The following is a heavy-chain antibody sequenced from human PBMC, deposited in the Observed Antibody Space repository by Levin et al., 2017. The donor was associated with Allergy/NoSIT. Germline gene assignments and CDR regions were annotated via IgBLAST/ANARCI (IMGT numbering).Heavy chain of an antibody. CDR2: ITSDGSNK. CDR1: GLSFSDYG. V-gene: IGHV3-30*03. CDR3: ASRGSFDH. D-gene: IGHD3-10*01. J-gene: IGHJ4*02. Sequence: GGSLRLSCSASGLSFSDYGMHWVRQAPDSGLEWVTLITSDGSNKFYADSEKGRFIVSRDNSRNLLYLQLNSLRPEDTAVYYCASRGSFDHWGQGTLVTVSS.